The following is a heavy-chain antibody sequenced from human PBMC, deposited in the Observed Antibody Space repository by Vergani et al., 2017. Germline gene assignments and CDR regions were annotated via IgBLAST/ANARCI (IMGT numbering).Heavy chain of an antibody. CDR3: ARVYYDSSGYYSYYFDY. Sequence: QLQLQESGPGLVKPSQTLSLTCAVSGGSISSGGYSWSWIRQPPGKGLEWIGYIYHSGSTYYNPSLKSRVTISVDRSKNQFSLKLSSVTAADTAVYYCARVYYDSSGYYSYYFDYWGQGTLVTVSS. CDR1: GGSISSGGYS. CDR2: IYHSGST. J-gene: IGHJ4*02. D-gene: IGHD3-22*01. V-gene: IGHV4-30-2*01.